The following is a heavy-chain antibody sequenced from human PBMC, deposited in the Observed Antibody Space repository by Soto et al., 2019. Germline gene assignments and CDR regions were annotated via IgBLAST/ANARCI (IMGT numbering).Heavy chain of an antibody. D-gene: IGHD3-3*01. V-gene: IGHV1-3*01. CDR2: INAGNGNT. J-gene: IGHJ6*03. Sequence: ASVKVSCKASGYTFTSYAMHWVRQAPGQRLEWMGWINAGNGNTKYSQKFQGRVTITRDTSASTAYMELSSLRSEDTAAYYCARDVRDFWSGYYYYYMDVWGKGTTVTVSS. CDR3: ARDVRDFWSGYYYYYMDV. CDR1: GYTFTSYA.